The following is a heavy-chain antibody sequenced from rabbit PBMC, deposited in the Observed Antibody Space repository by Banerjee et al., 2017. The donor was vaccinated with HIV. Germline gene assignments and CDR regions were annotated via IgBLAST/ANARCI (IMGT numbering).Heavy chain of an antibody. CDR3: ARGDGNSSDL. D-gene: IGHD4-2*01. Sequence: SLEESGGDLVKPGASLTLTCTASGFTITTSDYMCWVSQAPGKGLEWIACIYVGSSSNCHYASWAKGRFPISKPSSTTVTLQMTRLTAADAATYFCARGDGNSSDLWGPATLVTVS. J-gene: IGHJ3*01. CDR1: GFTITTSDY. CDR2: IYVGSSSNC. V-gene: IGHV1S40*01.